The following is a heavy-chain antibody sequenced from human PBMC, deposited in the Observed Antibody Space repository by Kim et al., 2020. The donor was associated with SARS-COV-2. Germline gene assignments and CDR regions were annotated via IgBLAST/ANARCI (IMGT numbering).Heavy chain of an antibody. J-gene: IGHJ5*02. Sequence: GGSLRLSCAASGFTVSADHMSWVRQAPGKGLEWVSLLFSDSRTFYADSVKGRFTISRDDSRNTVYLEMNSLRPEDTAAYYCARHDWFDPWATEPRSPFP. CDR2: LFSDSRT. CDR1: GFTVSADH. CDR3: ARHDWFDP. V-gene: IGHV3-53*01.